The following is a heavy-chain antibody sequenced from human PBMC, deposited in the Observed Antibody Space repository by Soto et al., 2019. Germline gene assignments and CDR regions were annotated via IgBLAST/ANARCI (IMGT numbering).Heavy chain of an antibody. CDR3: AKVKWGIVPTIGGGFDS. CDR2: ISPTGGST. Sequence: EVQLLESGGGLVQPGGSLRLSCAGSGYTHTFNTYAMSWVRQAPGKGLEWVAGISPTGGSTYYSDSVKGRFTISRDNSKYTLFLQMSSLRVEYSAVYFCAKVKWGIVPTIGGGFDSRGRGTLVTVSS. V-gene: IGHV3-23*01. J-gene: IGHJ4*01. CDR1: GYTHTFNTYA. D-gene: IGHD5-12*01.